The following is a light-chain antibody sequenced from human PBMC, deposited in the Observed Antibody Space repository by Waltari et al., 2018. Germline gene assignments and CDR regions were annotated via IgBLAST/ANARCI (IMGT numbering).Light chain of an antibody. J-gene: IGKJ1*01. Sequence: EIVLTQSPGTLSLSPGERVTLSCRASQSVSRALAWYQQKPGQAPRLLIYGASSRATGIPDRFSGSGSGTDFSLTISRLEPVDFAVYYCQHYVRLPVTFGQGTKVEIK. CDR1: QSVSRA. CDR2: GAS. V-gene: IGKV3-20*01. CDR3: QHYVRLPVT.